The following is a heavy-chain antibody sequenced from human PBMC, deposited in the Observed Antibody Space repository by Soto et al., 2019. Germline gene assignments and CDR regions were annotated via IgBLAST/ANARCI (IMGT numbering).Heavy chain of an antibody. J-gene: IGHJ4*02. CDR1: GFTFSSYS. V-gene: IGHV3-48*01. CDR3: ARAPPYSPGNFYFDY. Sequence: EVQLVESGGGLVQPGGSLRLSCAASGFTFSSYSVTWVRQAPGKGLQWVSYISAGSDTIYYTDSLKGRFTISRDNAKNSLYLQMNSLRAEDTAVYYCARAPPYSPGNFYFDYWGQGALVTVSS. CDR2: ISAGSDTI. D-gene: IGHD3-10*01.